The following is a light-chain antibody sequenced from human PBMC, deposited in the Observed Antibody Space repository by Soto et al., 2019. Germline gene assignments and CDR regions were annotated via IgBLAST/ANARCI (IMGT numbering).Light chain of an antibody. J-gene: IGKJ5*01. CDR2: GAS. CDR3: QQRSNWPSIT. V-gene: IGKV3-11*01. Sequence: EIVMTQSPATLSVSPGERATLSCRASQSVSSNLVWYQQKPGQAPRLLIYGASNRATGVSARFSGSGSGTDFTLTINSLEPEDFAVYYCQQRSNWPSITFGQGTRLEIK. CDR1: QSVSSN.